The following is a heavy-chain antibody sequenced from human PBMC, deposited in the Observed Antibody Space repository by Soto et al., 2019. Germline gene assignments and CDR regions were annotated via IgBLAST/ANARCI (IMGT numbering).Heavy chain of an antibody. CDR3: ARRQWLVYYFDY. Sequence: QLQLQESGPGLVKPSETLSLTCTVSGGSISSSSYYWGWIRQPPGKGLEWIGSIYYSGSTYYNPSLKSRVTISVDTSKNQFSLKLSSVTAADTAVYYCARRQWLVYYFDYWGQGTLVTVSS. CDR1: GGSISSSSYY. D-gene: IGHD6-19*01. CDR2: IYYSGST. J-gene: IGHJ4*02. V-gene: IGHV4-39*01.